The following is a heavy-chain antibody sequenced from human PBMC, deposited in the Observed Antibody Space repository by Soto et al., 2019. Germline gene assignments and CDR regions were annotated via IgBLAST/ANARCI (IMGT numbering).Heavy chain of an antibody. CDR2: IYYSGST. CDR3: ARLLPSSGWAFDY. CDR1: GGSISSYY. J-gene: IGHJ4*02. D-gene: IGHD6-19*01. V-gene: IGHV4-59*08. Sequence: SETLSLTCTVSGGSISSYYWSWIRQPPGKGLEWIGYIYYSGSTNYNPSLKSRVTISVDTSKNQFSLKLSSVTAADTAVYYCARLLPSSGWAFDYWGQGTLVTVSS.